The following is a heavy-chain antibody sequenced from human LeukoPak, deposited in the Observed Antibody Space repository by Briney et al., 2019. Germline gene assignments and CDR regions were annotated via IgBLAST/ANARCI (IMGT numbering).Heavy chain of an antibody. J-gene: IGHJ4*02. Sequence: SETLSLTCAVYGGSFSGYYWSWIRQPPGKGLEWIGEINHSGSTNYNPSLKSRVTISVDTSKNQFSLKLSSVTAADTAVYYCAREQAAAPGYFDYWGQGTLVTVSS. CDR3: AREQAAAPGYFDY. D-gene: IGHD6-13*01. CDR2: INHSGST. V-gene: IGHV4-34*01. CDR1: GGSFSGYY.